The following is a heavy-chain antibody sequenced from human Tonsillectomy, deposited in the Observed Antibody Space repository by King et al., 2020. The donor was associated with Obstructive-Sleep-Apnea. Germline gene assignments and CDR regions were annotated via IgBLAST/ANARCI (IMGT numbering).Heavy chain of an antibody. CDR2: IYYSGST. V-gene: IGHV4-59*08. CDR1: SGSISSYY. Sequence: VQLQESGPGLVKPSETLSLTCTVSSGSISSYYWSWIRQPPGKGLEWIGYIYYSGSTNYNPSLKSRVTISVDTSKNQFSLKLSSVTAADTAVYYCARHPSLRYFDWSIDYWGQGTQVTVSS. J-gene: IGHJ4*02. D-gene: IGHD3-9*01. CDR3: ARHPSLRYFDWSIDY.